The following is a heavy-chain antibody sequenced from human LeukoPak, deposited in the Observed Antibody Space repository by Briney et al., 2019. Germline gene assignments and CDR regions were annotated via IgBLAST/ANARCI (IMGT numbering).Heavy chain of an antibody. CDR3: ARTYDFWSGWLFDP. J-gene: IGHJ5*02. D-gene: IGHD3-3*01. CDR2: INPNSGGT. CDR1: GYTFTGYY. V-gene: IGHV1-2*02. Sequence: GASVKVSCKASGYTFTGYYMHWVRQAPGQGLEWMGWINPNSGGTNYAQKFQGRVNMTRDTSISTAYMELSRLRSDDTAVYYCARTYDFWSGWLFDPWGQGTLVTVSS.